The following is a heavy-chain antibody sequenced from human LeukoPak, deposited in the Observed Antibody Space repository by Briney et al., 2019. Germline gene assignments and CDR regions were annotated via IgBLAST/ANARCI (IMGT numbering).Heavy chain of an antibody. V-gene: IGHV4-59*01. CDR3: ARDHTYCSSTSCHAGFDY. J-gene: IGHJ4*02. CDR2: IYYSGST. Sequence: SETLSLTCTVSGGSISSYYWSWIRQPPGKGLEWIGYIYYSGSTNYNPSLKSRVTISVDTSKNQFSLKLSSVTAADTAVYYRARDHTYCSSTSCHAGFDYWGQGTLVTVSS. D-gene: IGHD2-2*01. CDR1: GGSISSYY.